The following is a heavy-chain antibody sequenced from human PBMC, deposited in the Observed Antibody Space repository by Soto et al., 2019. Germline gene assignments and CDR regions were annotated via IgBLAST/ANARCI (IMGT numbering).Heavy chain of an antibody. J-gene: IGHJ5*02. Sequence: SETLSLTCTVSGGSISSSSYYWGWIRQPPGKGLEWIGSIYYSGSTYYNPSLKSRVTISVDTSKNQFSLKLSSVTAADTAVYYCAGHVFHDSSGYYTPWGQGTLVTVSS. V-gene: IGHV4-39*01. CDR1: GGSISSSSYY. CDR2: IYYSGST. D-gene: IGHD3-22*01. CDR3: AGHVFHDSSGYYTP.